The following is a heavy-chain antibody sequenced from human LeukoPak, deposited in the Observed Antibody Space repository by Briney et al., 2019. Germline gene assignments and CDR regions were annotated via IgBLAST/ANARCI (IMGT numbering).Heavy chain of an antibody. V-gene: IGHV4-59*01. D-gene: IGHD4-17*01. J-gene: IGHJ4*02. CDR3: ARDGHGDDGFDY. CDR1: GGSFSGYY. Sequence: SETLSLTCAVYGGSFSGYYWSWIRQPPGKGLEWIGYIYYSGSTNYNPSLKSRVTISVDTSKNQFSLKLSSVTAADTAVYYCARDGHGDDGFDYWGQGTLVTVSS. CDR2: IYYSGST.